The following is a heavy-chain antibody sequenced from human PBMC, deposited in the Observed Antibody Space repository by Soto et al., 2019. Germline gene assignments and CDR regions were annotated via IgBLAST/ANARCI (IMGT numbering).Heavy chain of an antibody. V-gene: IGHV3-30*03. CDR1: GFTFSSYG. CDR3: ARGIAVAGIYLDY. D-gene: IGHD6-19*01. Sequence: GGSLRLSCAASGFTFSSYGMHWVRQAPGKGLEWVAVISYDGSNKYYADSVKGRFIISRDNSKNTLYLQMNSLRAEDTAVYYFARGIAVAGIYLDYWGQGTLVTVSS. J-gene: IGHJ4*02. CDR2: ISYDGSNK.